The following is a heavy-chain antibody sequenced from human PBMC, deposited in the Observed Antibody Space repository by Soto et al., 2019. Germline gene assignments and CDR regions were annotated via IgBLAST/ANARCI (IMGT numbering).Heavy chain of an antibody. D-gene: IGHD1-26*01. Sequence: TSETLSLTCVVSGYSISSGYYWGWIRQPPGKELEWIASIYHSGNTFYNPSLKSRVSISLGTSKNQLSLKLTSMTAADTAVYYCARDMHAGFTHYFDPWGQGTLVTVSS. J-gene: IGHJ5*02. V-gene: IGHV4-38-2*02. CDR2: IYHSGNT. CDR1: GYSISSGYY. CDR3: ARDMHAGFTHYFDP.